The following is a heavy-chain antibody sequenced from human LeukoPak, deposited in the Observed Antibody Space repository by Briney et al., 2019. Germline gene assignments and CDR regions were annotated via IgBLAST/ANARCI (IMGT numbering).Heavy chain of an antibody. CDR3: ARVAVGATSPYFDY. V-gene: IGHV4-39*01. CDR1: GGSISSSSYY. CDR2: IYYSGST. D-gene: IGHD1-26*01. Sequence: SETLSLTCTVSGGSISSSSYYWGWIRQPPGKGLEWIGSIYYSGSTHYNPSLKSRVTISVDTSKNQFSLKLSSVTAADTAVYYCARVAVGATSPYFDYWGQGTLVTVSS. J-gene: IGHJ4*02.